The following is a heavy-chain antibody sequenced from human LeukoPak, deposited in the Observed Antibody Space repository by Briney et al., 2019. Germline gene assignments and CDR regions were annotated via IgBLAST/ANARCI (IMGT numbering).Heavy chain of an antibody. CDR2: IYHSGST. Sequence: SETLSLTCTVSGYSISSGYYWGWIRQPPGKGLEWIGSIYHSGSTYYNPSLKSRVTISVDTSKNQFSLKLSSVTAADTAVYYCARDTDSSGSFDYWGQGTLVTVSS. J-gene: IGHJ4*02. CDR3: ARDTDSSGSFDY. CDR1: GYSISSGYY. V-gene: IGHV4-38-2*02. D-gene: IGHD3-22*01.